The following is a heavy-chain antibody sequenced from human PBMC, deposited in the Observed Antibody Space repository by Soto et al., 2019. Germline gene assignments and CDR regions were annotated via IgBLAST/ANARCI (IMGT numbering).Heavy chain of an antibody. D-gene: IGHD3-3*02. V-gene: IGHV3-53*01. CDR1: GFSVSGSY. CDR2: ISTEGNT. J-gene: IGHJ6*02. Sequence: GGSLRLSCAASGFSVSGSYMSWVRQAPGKGLEWVSVISTEGNTYYADSVKGRFTISRDNSKNTLYLQMNSLRAEDTALYYRADILDLDVWGQGTTVTVSS. CDR3: ADILDLDV.